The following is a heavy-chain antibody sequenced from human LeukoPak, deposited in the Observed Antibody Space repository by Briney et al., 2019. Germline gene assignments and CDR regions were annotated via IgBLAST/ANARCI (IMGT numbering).Heavy chain of an antibody. CDR3: ARRSIGGWDYFDY. CDR1: GGSISSSSYY. D-gene: IGHD1-26*01. J-gene: IGHJ4*02. V-gene: IGHV4-39*01. Sequence: SETLSLTCTVPGGSISSSSYYWGWIRQPPRKGLEWLGSIYYSGSTYYSPSLKSRVTISVDTSKNQFSLKLSSVTAADTAVYYCARRSIGGWDYFDYWGQGTLVTVSS. CDR2: IYYSGST.